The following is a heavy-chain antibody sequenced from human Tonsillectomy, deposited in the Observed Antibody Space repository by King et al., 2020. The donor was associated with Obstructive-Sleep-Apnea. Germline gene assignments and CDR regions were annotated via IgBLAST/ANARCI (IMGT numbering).Heavy chain of an antibody. V-gene: IGHV3-15*01. Sequence: VQLVESGGDLVKPGGSLRLSCAASGFTFNNAWMTWVRQAPGKGLEWVGRIKSKTDGGTTDYAAPVKGRFTISRDDSKNTQFLQMNSLKTDDTALYYCTTSDYGSVPWGQGTLVTAS. D-gene: IGHD3-10*01. CDR3: TTSDYGSVP. CDR1: GFTFNNAW. J-gene: IGHJ4*02. CDR2: IKSKTDGGTT.